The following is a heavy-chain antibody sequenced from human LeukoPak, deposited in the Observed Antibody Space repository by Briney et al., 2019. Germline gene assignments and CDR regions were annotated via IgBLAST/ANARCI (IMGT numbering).Heavy chain of an antibody. J-gene: IGHJ4*02. V-gene: IGHV3-23*01. CDR1: AFTFSSYG. CDR2: ISGSGGST. D-gene: IGHD3-22*01. CDR3: AGDYDSSGYSDY. Sequence: PGGSLRLSCAASAFTFSSYGMHWVRQAPGKGLEWVSAISGSGGSTYYADPVKGRFTISRDNSKNTLYLQMNSLRAEDTAVYYCAGDYDSSGYSDYWGQGTLVTVSS.